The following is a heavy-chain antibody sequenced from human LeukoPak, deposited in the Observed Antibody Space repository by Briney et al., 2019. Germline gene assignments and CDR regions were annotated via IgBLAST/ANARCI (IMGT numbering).Heavy chain of an antibody. CDR1: GFTFSSYG. CDR3: AKRGSIFGKKNWFDP. Sequence: GRSLRLSCAASGFTFSSYGMHWVRQAPGKGLEWVVVISYDGSNKYYADSVKGRFTISRDNSKNTLYLQMNSLRAEDTAVYYCAKRGSIFGKKNWFDPWGQGTLVTVSS. CDR2: ISYDGSNK. V-gene: IGHV3-30*18. J-gene: IGHJ5*02. D-gene: IGHD3-10*02.